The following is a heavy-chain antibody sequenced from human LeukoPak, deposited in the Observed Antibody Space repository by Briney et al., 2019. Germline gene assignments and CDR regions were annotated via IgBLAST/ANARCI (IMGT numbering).Heavy chain of an antibody. J-gene: IGHJ4*02. CDR3: ANGSGYYLRY. D-gene: IGHD3-22*01. CDR2: ISYDGSNK. Sequence: GGSLRLSCAASGFTFSSYGMHWVRQAPGKGLEWVAVISYDGSNKYYAGSVKGRFTISRDNSKNTLYLQMNSLRAEDTAVYYCANGSGYYLRYWGQGTLVTVSS. V-gene: IGHV3-30*18. CDR1: GFTFSSYG.